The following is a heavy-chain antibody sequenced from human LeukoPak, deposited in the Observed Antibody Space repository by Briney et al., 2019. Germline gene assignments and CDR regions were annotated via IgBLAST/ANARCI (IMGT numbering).Heavy chain of an antibody. CDR1: GYTFTGYY. CDR3: ARAEARYFDWFPFDY. J-gene: IGHJ4*02. V-gene: IGHV1-2*02. CDR2: INPNSGGT. Sequence: GASVKVSCKASGYTFTGYYMHWVRQAPGQGLEWMGWINPNSGGTNYAQKFQGRVTMTRDTSISTAYMELSRLRSDDTAVYYCARAEARYFDWFPFDYWGQGSLVTVSS. D-gene: IGHD3-9*01.